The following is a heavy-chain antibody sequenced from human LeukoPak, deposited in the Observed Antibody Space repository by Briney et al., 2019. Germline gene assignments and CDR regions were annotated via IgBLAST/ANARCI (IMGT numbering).Heavy chain of an antibody. CDR2: IVVGSRNT. V-gene: IGHV1-58*01. CDR1: GFTFTTSA. J-gene: IGHJ5*02. Sequence: SGKPSCKAAGFTFTTSAVKWGRQSRGHRLEWRGWIVVGSRNTNYAQKFQERVTITRDMSTITAYMELGSLRSEDAVVYYCAADPYSSSSDNWFDPWGKGTLVTVSS. CDR3: AADPYSSSSDNWFDP. D-gene: IGHD6-6*01.